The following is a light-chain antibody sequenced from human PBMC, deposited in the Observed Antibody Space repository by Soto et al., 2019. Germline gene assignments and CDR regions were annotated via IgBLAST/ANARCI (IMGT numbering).Light chain of an antibody. CDR2: AGT. V-gene: IGLV2-23*03. Sequence: QSVMTQPPSVSAAPGQRVTISCSGSSSNIGGNSVSWYQQLPGTAPKLMIYAGTKRPSGVSDRFSGSKSGNTASLTISGLQAEDEADYYCCSYVGRSTFAYVFGTGTKLTVL. CDR3: CSYVGRSTFAYV. CDR1: SSNIGGNS. J-gene: IGLJ1*01.